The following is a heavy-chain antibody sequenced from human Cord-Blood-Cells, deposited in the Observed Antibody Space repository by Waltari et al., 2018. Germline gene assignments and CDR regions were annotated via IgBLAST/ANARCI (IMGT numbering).Heavy chain of an antibody. V-gene: IGHV4-34*01. CDR1: GGSFSGYY. CDR2: SKHSGSN. J-gene: IGHJ6*03. CDR3: ARGRRYWDIVVVPAAIMDV. D-gene: IGHD2-2*01. Sequence: QVQLQQWGAGLLKPSETLSLTCAVYGGSFSGYYWSWIRQPPGKGLEGIGESKHSGSNNYNTALKSRVTISVDTCKNQFYLKLSSVTAADTGVYDCARGRRYWDIVVVPAAIMDVWGKGTTVTVSS.